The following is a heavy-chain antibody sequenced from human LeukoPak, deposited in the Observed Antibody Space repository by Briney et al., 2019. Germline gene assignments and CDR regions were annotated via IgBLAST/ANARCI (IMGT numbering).Heavy chain of an antibody. CDR2: INHSGST. CDR1: GGSFSGYY. D-gene: IGHD3-3*01. CDR3: ARYFWSGYYYNWFDL. V-gene: IGHV4-34*01. Sequence: ASETLSLTCAVYGGSFSGYYWSWIRQPPGKGLEWIGEINHSGSTNYNPSLKSRVTISVDTSKNQFSLKLSSVTAADTAVYYCARYFWSGYYYNWFDLWGQGTLVTVSP. J-gene: IGHJ5*02.